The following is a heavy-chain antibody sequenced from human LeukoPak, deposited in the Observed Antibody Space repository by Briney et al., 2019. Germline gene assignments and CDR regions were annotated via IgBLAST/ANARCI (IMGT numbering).Heavy chain of an antibody. CDR2: ISSSSSYI. V-gene: IGHV3-21*04. Sequence: ETLSLTCTVSGGSVNNYYWGWIRQPPGMGLEWVSSISSSSSYIYYADSMKGRFTISRDNAKNSLYLQMNSLRAEDTAIYYCAKNGDRGAYCTGGTCYPYFYYYMDVWGKGTTVTI. CDR1: GGSVNNYY. J-gene: IGHJ6*03. D-gene: IGHD2-15*01. CDR3: AKNGDRGAYCTGGTCYPYFYYYMDV.